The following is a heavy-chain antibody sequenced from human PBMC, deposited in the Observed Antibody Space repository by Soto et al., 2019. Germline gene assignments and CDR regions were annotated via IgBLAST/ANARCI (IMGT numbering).Heavy chain of an antibody. D-gene: IGHD3-16*01. CDR2: IYYSGST. CDR3: ARGADYSYSVMDV. J-gene: IGHJ6*02. CDR1: GGSISSGGYY. Sequence: SETLSLTCTVSGGSISSGGYYWSWIRQHPGKGLEWIGYIYYSGSTYYNPSLKSRVTISVDTSKNQFSLKLSSVTAADTAVYYGARGADYSYSVMDVWGQGTTVTAPS. V-gene: IGHV4-31*03.